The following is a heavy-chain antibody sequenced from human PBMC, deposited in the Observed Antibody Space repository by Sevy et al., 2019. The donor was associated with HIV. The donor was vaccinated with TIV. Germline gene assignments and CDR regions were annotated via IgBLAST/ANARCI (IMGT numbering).Heavy chain of an antibody. V-gene: IGHV3-30-3*01. Sequence: GGSLRLSCAASGFTFGSYTLHWVRQAPGKGLEWVALISQTYDGSKKYYIDSVQGRFTISRDNSNNTMYLQMDSLRPEDTAVYYCARDNSGYFFFDYWGQGTLVTVSS. D-gene: IGHD3-22*01. CDR3: ARDNSGYFFFDY. J-gene: IGHJ4*02. CDR2: ISQTYDGSKK. CDR1: GFTFGSYT.